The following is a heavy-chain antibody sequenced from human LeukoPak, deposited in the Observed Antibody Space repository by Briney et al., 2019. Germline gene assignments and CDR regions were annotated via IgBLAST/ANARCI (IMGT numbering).Heavy chain of an antibody. Sequence: SETLSLTCSVSGDSIIGYYWGWIRQPPGKGLEWIGNIYYTGNTYHNSSLKSRVTISLDTSKNQFSLKVISMTAADTAAYYCTKSDGYGLIRICGRGTMVTVSS. CDR3: TKSDGYGLIRI. D-gene: IGHD3-10*01. CDR1: GDSIIGYY. J-gene: IGHJ3*02. CDR2: IYYTGNT. V-gene: IGHV4-39*07.